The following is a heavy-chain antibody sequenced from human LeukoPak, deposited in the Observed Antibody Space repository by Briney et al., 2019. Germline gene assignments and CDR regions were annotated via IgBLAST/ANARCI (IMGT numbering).Heavy chain of an antibody. J-gene: IGHJ4*02. CDR2: ITRGGEVT. Sequence: GGSLRLSCAASGFTVSGYTMSWVRQAPGKGLEWVSAITRGGEVTYYADSVKGRFSISRDNSKNTLYLQMSSLRGEDTAIYYCAHCDYDRNAGPYDHWGQGTLVTVSA. CDR1: GFTVSGYT. D-gene: IGHD4-23*01. CDR3: AHCDYDRNAGPYDH. V-gene: IGHV3-23*01.